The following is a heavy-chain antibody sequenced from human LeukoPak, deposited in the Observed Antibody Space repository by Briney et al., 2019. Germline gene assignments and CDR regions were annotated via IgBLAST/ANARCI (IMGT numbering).Heavy chain of an antibody. CDR2: IISIFGTA. D-gene: IGHD6-13*01. J-gene: IGHJ4*02. CDR3: AKDLKVAAAGDFDY. CDR1: GGTFSSYA. V-gene: IGHV1-69*13. Sequence: ASVKVSCKASGGTFSSYAISWVRQAPGQGLEWMGGIISIFGTANYAQKFQGRVTITADESTSTAYMELSSLRSEDTAVYYCAKDLKVAAAGDFDYWGQGTLVTVSS.